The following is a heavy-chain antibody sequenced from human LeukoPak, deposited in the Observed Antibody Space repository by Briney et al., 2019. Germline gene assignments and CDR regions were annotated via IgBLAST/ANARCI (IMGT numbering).Heavy chain of an antibody. D-gene: IGHD3-3*01. CDR1: GGSISSGSDY. CDR2: IYTRGST. CDR3: ARGKYYDFWDYYYMDV. J-gene: IGHJ6*03. Sequence: SETLSLTCTVSGGSISSGSDYWSWIRQPAGKGLEWIGRIYTRGSTNYNPSLKSRVTISINTSKNQFSLKLSSVTAADTAVYYCARGKYYDFWDYYYMDVWGKGTTVTVSS. V-gene: IGHV4-61*02.